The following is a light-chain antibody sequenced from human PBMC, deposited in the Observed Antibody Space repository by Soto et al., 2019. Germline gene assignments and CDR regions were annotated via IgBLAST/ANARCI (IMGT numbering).Light chain of an antibody. Sequence: EIVLTQSPGTLSLSPGERATLSCRASHTISSSYLAWYQQKPGQAPRLLMYGASTRATGIPDRFSGSGSGTDFTLTISRLEPEDFAVFYCQQYGSSPRTFGQGTKV. V-gene: IGKV3-20*01. CDR1: HTISSSY. CDR2: GAS. CDR3: QQYGSSPRT. J-gene: IGKJ1*01.